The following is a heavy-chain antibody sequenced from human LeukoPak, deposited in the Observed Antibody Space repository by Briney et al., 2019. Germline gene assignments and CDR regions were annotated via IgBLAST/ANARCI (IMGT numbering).Heavy chain of an antibody. J-gene: IGHJ3*02. D-gene: IGHD3-22*01. Sequence: SETLSLTCTVSGGSISSYYWSWIRQPPGKGLEWIGYIYYSGSTNYNPSLKSRVTMSVDTSKNQFSLKLSSVTAADTAVYYCARDLPITMIGDAFDIWGQGTMVTVSS. CDR1: GGSISSYY. V-gene: IGHV4-59*12. CDR3: ARDLPITMIGDAFDI. CDR2: IYYSGST.